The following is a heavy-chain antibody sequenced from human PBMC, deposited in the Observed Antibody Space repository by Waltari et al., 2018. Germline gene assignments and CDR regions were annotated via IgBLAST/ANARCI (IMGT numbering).Heavy chain of an antibody. CDR1: GYTFTNFG. D-gene: IGHD3-22*01. CDR3: ARGGGTRTVVALTFDL. V-gene: IGHV1-18*01. J-gene: IGHJ4*02. Sequence: QVQLVQSGAEVKKPGASVKVSCKASGYTFTNFGINWVRQAPGQGLEWMGWIRPYNGNADYEQKIQGRVTMTTDTSTKTAFLELRSLRSDDTAVYYCARGGGTRTVVALTFDLWGQGTLVTVSS. CDR2: IRPYNGNA.